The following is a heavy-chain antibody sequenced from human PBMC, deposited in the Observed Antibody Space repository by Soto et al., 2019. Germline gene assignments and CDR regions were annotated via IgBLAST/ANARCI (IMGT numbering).Heavy chain of an antibody. CDR1: GYTFTSYA. CDR2: INAGNGNT. V-gene: IGHV1-3*01. J-gene: IGHJ4*01. CDR3: ARGPNPYYFDH. Sequence: GASVKVSCKASGYTFTSYAMHWVRQAPGQRLEWMGWINAGNGNTKYSQKFQGRVTITRHTSASTAYMELRSLRSEDTAGYYCARGPNPYYFDHWGQGTLVNVPS.